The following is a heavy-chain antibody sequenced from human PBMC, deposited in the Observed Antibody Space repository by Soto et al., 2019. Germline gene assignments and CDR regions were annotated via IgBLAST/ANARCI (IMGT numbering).Heavy chain of an antibody. Sequence: QLQLQESGPGLVKPSETLSLTCTVSGTSISSSDYYWGWIRQPPGKGLEWITSIYYTGMTYYNPSLKSRVTTSVDRSKNQLSLKLNSVTAADRAVYYCATGRSSSNGYRQFDYLGQGTLVTVSS. CDR1: GTSISSSDYY. D-gene: IGHD6-25*01. J-gene: IGHJ4*02. CDR3: ATGRSSSNGYRQFDY. CDR2: IYYTGMT. V-gene: IGHV4-39*01.